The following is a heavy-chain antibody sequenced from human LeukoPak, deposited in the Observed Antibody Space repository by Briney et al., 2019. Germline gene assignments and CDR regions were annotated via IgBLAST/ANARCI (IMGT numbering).Heavy chain of an antibody. V-gene: IGHV4-39*01. J-gene: IGHJ4*02. D-gene: IGHD4-17*01. CDR3: ARHRATTVTTRLID. Sequence: SETLSLTCTVSGGSISSSSYYWGWIRQPPGKGLEWIGSIYYSGSTYYNPSLKSRVTISVDTSKNQFSLKLSSVTAADTAVYYCARHRATTVTTRLIDWGQGTLVTVSS. CDR2: IYYSGST. CDR1: GGSISSSSYY.